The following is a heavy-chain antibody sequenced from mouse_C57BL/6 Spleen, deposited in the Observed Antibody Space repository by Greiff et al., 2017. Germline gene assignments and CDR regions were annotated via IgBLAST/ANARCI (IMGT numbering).Heavy chain of an antibody. J-gene: IGHJ2*01. V-gene: IGHV1-64*01. CDR3: ARGGIYYGKDY. Sequence: QVQLQQPGAELVKPGASVKLSCKASGYTFTSYWMHWVKQRPGQGLEWIGMIHPNSGSTNYNEKFNSKATLTVDKSSSTAYMQLSSLTSEDSAVYYCARGGIYYGKDYWGQGTTLTVSS. CDR1: GYTFTSYW. D-gene: IGHD2-1*01. CDR2: IHPNSGST.